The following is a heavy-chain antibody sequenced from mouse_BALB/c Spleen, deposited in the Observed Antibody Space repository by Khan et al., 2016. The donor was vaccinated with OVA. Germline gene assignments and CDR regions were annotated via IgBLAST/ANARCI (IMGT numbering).Heavy chain of an antibody. CDR3: ARGGRWFDH. CDR1: GYSITSGYY. V-gene: IGHV3-6*01. CDR2: IVYGGNN. Sequence: EVKLLESGPGLVKPSQSLSLTCSVTGYSITSGYYWNWIRQFPGNKLEWMGYIVYGGNNNYTPSLKNRISITRDTSKNHFFLQLNSVTTEDTATYVCARGGRWFDHRGHGTLVTVSS. J-gene: IGHJ3*01. D-gene: IGHD3-3*01.